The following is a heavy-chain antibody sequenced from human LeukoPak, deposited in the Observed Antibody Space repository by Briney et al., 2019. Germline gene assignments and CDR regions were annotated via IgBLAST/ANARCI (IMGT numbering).Heavy chain of an antibody. J-gene: IGHJ3*02. CDR1: GFTFSSYG. V-gene: IGHV3-33*01. D-gene: IGHD3-16*01. CDR3: ARDHDSLSANDAFDI. Sequence: GGSLRLSCAASGFTFSSYGMHWVRQAPGKGLEWVAVIWYDGSNKYYADSVKGRFTISRDNSKNTLYLQMNSLRAEDTAVYYCARDHDSLSANDAFDIWGQGTMVTVSS. CDR2: IWYDGSNK.